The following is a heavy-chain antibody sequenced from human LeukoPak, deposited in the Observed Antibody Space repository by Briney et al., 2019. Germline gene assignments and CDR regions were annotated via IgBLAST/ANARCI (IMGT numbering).Heavy chain of an antibody. Sequence: NPSETLSLTCSVSGASVSSGKTYWSWIRQTPGKGLEWIGYIYSGGSTDYNPSLKSRVTISLDTSKDQFSLQLRSVIAADTAVYYCARYYYGSGPFDYWGQGTLVTVSS. CDR2: IYSGGST. D-gene: IGHD3-10*01. V-gene: IGHV4-61*01. CDR3: ARYYYGSGPFDY. CDR1: GASVSSGKTY. J-gene: IGHJ4*02.